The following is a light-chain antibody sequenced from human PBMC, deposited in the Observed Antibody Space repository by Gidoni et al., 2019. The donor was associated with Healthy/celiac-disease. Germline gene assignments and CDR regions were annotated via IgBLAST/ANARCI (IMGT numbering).Light chain of an antibody. J-gene: IGKJ5*01. CDR3: QYYDNLQIT. Sequence: GDIVTITCQASQDISNYLNWYQQKPGKAPQLMIYDASNLETGVPSMFSGSGSGTDFTFTISSLQTEDIATYYCQYYDNLQITFGQGTRLEIK. CDR2: DAS. CDR1: QDISNY. V-gene: IGKV1-33*01.